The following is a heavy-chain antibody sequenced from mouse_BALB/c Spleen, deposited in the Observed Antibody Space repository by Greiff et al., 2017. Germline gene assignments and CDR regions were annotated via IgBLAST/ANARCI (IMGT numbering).Heavy chain of an antibody. CDR2: ISSGSSTI. V-gene: IGHV5-17*02. J-gene: IGHJ3*01. D-gene: IGHD2-3*01. CDR1: GFTFSSFG. Sequence: EVQLVESGGGLVQPGGSRKLSCAASGFTFSSFGMHWVRQAPEKGLEWVAYISSGSSTIYYADTVKGRFTSSRDNPKNTLFLQMTSLRSEDTAMYYCAREGGYFPFAYWGQGTLVTVSA. CDR3: AREGGYFPFAY.